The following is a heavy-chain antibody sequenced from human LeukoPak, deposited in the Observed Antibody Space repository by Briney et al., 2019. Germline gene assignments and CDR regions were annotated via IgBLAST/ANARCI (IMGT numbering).Heavy chain of an antibody. V-gene: IGHV1-18*01. CDR2: ISAYNGNT. CDR3: ARDGPHNWFDP. Sequence: ASVKVSCKASGYTFTSYDTNWVRQATGQGLEWMGWISAYNGNTNYAQKLQGRVTMTTDTSTSTAYMELRSLRSDDTAVYYCARDGPHNWFDPWGQGTLVTVSS. CDR1: GYTFTSYD. J-gene: IGHJ5*02.